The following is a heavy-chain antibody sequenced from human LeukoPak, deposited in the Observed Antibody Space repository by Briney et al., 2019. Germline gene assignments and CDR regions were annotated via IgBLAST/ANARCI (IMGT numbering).Heavy chain of an antibody. J-gene: IGHJ5*02. Sequence: SETLSLTCTVFGGSIRSSSYCWGWIRQPPGKGLEWIGSIYYSGNTYNNPSLKSRVTISVDRSKNQFSLKLSSVTAADTAVYYCARDSGGWFDPWGQGTLVTVSS. CDR1: GGSIRSSSYC. CDR2: IYYSGNT. CDR3: ARDSGGWFDP. D-gene: IGHD2-15*01. V-gene: IGHV4-39*07.